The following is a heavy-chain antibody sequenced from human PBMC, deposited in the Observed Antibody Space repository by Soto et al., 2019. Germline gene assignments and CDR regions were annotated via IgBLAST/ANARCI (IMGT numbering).Heavy chain of an antibody. Sequence: QVQLVQSGPEVKKPGASVKVSCKTSGYTLTSFGISWVRQAPGQGLEWMGWITTDKGKTNYAQKFQGRVTMTTDTSTSTAYMELRSPRSDDTAVYYCATRSPAFDYWGQGTLVTVSS. V-gene: IGHV1-18*01. CDR1: GYTLTSFG. CDR3: ATRSPAFDY. CDR2: ITTDKGKT. J-gene: IGHJ4*02.